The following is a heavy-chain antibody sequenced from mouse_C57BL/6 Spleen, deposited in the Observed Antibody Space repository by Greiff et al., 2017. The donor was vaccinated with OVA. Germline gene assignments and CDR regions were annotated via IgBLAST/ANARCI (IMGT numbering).Heavy chain of an antibody. D-gene: IGHD2-4*01. CDR2: IYPGSGNT. V-gene: IGHV1-76*01. CDR3: ARESIYYDYEGY. CDR1: GYTFTDYY. Sequence: QVHVKQSGAELVRPGASVKLSCKASGYTFTDYYINWVKQRPGQGLEWIARIYPGSGNTYYNEKFKGKATLTAEKSSSTAYMQLSSLTSEDSAVYFCARESIYYDYEGYWGQGTTLTVSS. J-gene: IGHJ2*01.